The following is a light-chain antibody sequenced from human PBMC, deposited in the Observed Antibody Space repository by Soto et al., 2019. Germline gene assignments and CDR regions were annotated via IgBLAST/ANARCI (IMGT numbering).Light chain of an antibody. J-gene: IGLJ1*01. Sequence: QSMLTQPPSVSAAPGQKVTISCSGSSSNIGGNSVSWYQQLPGTAPKLLIYDDNKRPSGIPDRFSGSKSGTSATLGITGFQTGDEADYYCGSWDSSLSAYVLGTGTKV. CDR1: SSNIGGNS. CDR3: GSWDSSLSAYV. V-gene: IGLV1-51*01. CDR2: DDN.